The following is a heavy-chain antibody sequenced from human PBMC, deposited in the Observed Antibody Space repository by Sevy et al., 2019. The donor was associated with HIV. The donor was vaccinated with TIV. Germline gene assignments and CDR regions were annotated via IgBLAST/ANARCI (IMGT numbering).Heavy chain of an antibody. Sequence: ASVKVSCKASGYTFTSYDINWVRQATGQGLEWMGWMNPNSGNTGYAQKFQGRVTMTRNTSISTASMELSSLRSEDTAVYYWARGVCPWYYYDSRGYYFDYWGQGPLVTVSS. CDR3: ARGVCPWYYYDSRGYYFDY. J-gene: IGHJ4*02. CDR1: GYTFTSYD. V-gene: IGHV1-8*01. D-gene: IGHD3-22*01. CDR2: MNPNSGNT.